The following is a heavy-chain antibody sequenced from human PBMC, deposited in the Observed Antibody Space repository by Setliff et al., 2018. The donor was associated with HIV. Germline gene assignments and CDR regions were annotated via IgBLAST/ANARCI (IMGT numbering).Heavy chain of an antibody. CDR3: AREVRWELPQGLDH. Sequence: NPSETLSLTCTVSGGSISSRNFYWGWIRQPPGKGLEWIGSIAYTGSGYYNSSLKSRVTISVDTSRNECSLKLTSVTAADTAVYYCAREVRWELPQGLDHWGQGSQVTVSS. J-gene: IGHJ4*02. V-gene: IGHV4-39*07. D-gene: IGHD1-26*01. CDR2: IAYTGSG. CDR1: GGSISSRNFY.